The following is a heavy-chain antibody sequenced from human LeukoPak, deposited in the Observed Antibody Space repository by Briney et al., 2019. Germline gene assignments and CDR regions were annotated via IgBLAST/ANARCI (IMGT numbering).Heavy chain of an antibody. CDR3: AKSPDTAMNY. J-gene: IGHJ4*02. CDR2: ISGSGGST. V-gene: IGHV3-23*01. D-gene: IGHD5-18*01. Sequence: GGSLRLSCAASGFTFSSYAMSWVRQAPGKGLERVSAISGSGGSTYYADSAKGRFTISRDNSKNTLYLQMNSLRAEQTDVYYCAKSPDTAMNYWGQGTLVTVSS. CDR1: GFTFSSYA.